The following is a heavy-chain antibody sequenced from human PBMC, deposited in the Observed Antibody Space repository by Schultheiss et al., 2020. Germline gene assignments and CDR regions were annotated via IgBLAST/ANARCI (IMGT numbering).Heavy chain of an antibody. CDR2: INHSGST. J-gene: IGHJ5*02. CDR1: GGSFSGYY. CDR3: AAYYYYDSSARWFDP. Sequence: SQPLSLTCAVYGGSFSGYYWSWIRQPPGKGLEWIGEINHSGSTNYNPSLKSRVTISVDTSKNQFSLKLSSVTAADTAVYYCAAYYYYDSSARWFDPWGQGTLVTVSS. D-gene: IGHD3-22*01. V-gene: IGHV4-34*01.